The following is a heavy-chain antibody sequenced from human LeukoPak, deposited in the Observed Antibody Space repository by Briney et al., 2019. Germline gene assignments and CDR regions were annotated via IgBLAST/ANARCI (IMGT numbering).Heavy chain of an antibody. D-gene: IGHD2-8*02. CDR1: GFSFSSYG. CDR2: IRSDGSNK. CDR3: AKLQTYWVYYMDV. V-gene: IGHV3-30*02. Sequence: GGSLRLSCAGSGFSFSSYGMHWVRQAPGKGLEWMAFIRSDGSNKYYADSVKGRFTISRDNSKNTLYLQMNSLRAEDTAVYFCAKLQTYWVYYMDVWGKGTTVTVSS. J-gene: IGHJ6*03.